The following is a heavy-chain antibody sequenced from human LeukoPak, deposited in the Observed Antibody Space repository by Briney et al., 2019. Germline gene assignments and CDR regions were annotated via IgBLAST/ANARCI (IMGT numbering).Heavy chain of an antibody. Sequence: PSETLSLTCTVSGGSISSSSYCWGWIRQPPGKGLEWIGSMYCSGSTYYNPSLKRRVTLSVDTSKNQFSLRLRSVTAADTAVYYCARHRGYGSGWSPDWGFDLWGRGTLVTVSS. V-gene: IGHV4-39*01. CDR3: ARHRGYGSGWSPDWGFDL. D-gene: IGHD6-19*01. CDR2: MYCSGST. CDR1: GGSISSSSYC. J-gene: IGHJ2*01.